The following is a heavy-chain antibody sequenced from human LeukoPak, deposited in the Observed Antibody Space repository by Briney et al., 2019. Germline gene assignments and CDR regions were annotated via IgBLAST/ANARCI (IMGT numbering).Heavy chain of an antibody. J-gene: IGHJ4*02. CDR1: GGSISSGGYY. CDR3: ARGGSSSWEDYFDY. V-gene: IGHV4-31*03. CDR2: IYYSGST. D-gene: IGHD6-13*01. Sequence: SETLSLTCTVSGGSISSGGYYWRWIRQHPGKGLEWIGYIYYSGSTYYNPSLKSRVTISVDTSKNQFSLKLSSVTAADTAVYYCARGGSSSWEDYFDYWGQGTLVTVSS.